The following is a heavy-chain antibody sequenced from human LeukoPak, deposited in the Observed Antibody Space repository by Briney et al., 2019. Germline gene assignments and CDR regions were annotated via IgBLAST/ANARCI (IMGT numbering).Heavy chain of an antibody. CDR3: ARSGRDFWSGTSSGIDY. J-gene: IGHJ4*02. CDR2: FYYSGNT. CDR1: SGSITSGSYY. D-gene: IGHD3-3*01. Sequence: SETLSLTCTVSSGSITSGSYYWGWIRQPPGKGLEWIGSFYYSGNTYYNPSLKSRVTISVDTSKNQFSLKLSSVTAADTAVYYCARSGRDFWSGTSSGIDYWGQGTLVTVSS. V-gene: IGHV4-39*01.